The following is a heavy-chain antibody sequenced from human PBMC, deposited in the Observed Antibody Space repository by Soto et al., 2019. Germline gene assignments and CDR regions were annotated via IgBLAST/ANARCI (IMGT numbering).Heavy chain of an antibody. J-gene: IGHJ6*02. V-gene: IGHV1-18*01. Sequence: QGHLVQSEAEVKKPGALVKVSCKASGYTFTRYGISWVRQAPGQGLEWMGWISGYNGDTNYAQKFQDRVSLTIDTSTGTAYMELRSLTSDDTAIYYCAKNGQPPCYYYGLDVWGQGTKVTVS. D-gene: IGHD2-8*01. CDR2: ISGYNGDT. CDR1: GYTFTRYG. CDR3: AKNGQPPCYYYGLDV.